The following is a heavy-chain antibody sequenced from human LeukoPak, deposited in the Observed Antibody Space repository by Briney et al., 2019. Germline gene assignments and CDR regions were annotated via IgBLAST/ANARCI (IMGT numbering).Heavy chain of an antibody. V-gene: IGHV3-23*01. CDR1: GFTLSNSA. D-gene: IGHD6-6*01. J-gene: IGHJ3*02. Sequence: GGSLRLSCAASGFTLSNSAMSWVRRAPGKGLEWVSGFSGPGKTYYADSVKGRFTISRDTSKSTLYLQINSLRAEDTAVYYCAKAWWSTSSGGDSFGIWGQGTMVTVSS. CDR2: FSGPGKT. CDR3: AKAWWSTSSGGDSFGI.